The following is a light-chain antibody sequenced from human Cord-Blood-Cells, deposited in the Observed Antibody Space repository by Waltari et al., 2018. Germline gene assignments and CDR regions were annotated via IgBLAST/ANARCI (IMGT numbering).Light chain of an antibody. CDR3: QQSYSTPYT. V-gene: IGKV1-39*01. Sequence: ARATITCRASQSISSYLNWYQQKPGKAPKLLIYAASSLQSGVPSRFSGSGSGTECTLTISSLQPEDVVTYFCQQSYSTPYTVGQGTRLEIK. J-gene: IGKJ2*01. CDR1: QSISSY. CDR2: AAS.